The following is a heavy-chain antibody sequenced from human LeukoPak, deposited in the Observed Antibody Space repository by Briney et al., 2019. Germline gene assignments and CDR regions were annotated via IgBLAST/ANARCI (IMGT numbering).Heavy chain of an antibody. CDR3: ARHIAAAGTGFDY. J-gene: IGHJ4*02. D-gene: IGHD6-13*01. CDR1: GGSISSYY. Sequence: SETLSLTCTVSGGSISSYYWSWIRQPPGKGLEWIGYIYTSGSTNYNPSLKSRVTISVDTSKNRFSLKLSSVTAADTAVYYCARHIAAAGTGFDYWGQGTLVTVSS. V-gene: IGHV4-4*09. CDR2: IYTSGST.